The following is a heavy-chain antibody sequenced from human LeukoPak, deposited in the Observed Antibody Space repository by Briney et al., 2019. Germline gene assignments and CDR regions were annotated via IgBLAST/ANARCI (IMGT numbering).Heavy chain of an antibody. V-gene: IGHV3-7*01. Sequence: PGGSLRLSCAASGFTFSSYWMSWVRQAPGKGLKGVANINQDGSEKYYVDSVKGRFTISRDNAKNSLYLQMNSLRAEDTAVYYCARVSPPIEMATIDWAFDIWGQGTMVTVSS. D-gene: IGHD5-24*01. CDR3: ARVSPPIEMATIDWAFDI. J-gene: IGHJ3*02. CDR2: INQDGSEK. CDR1: GFTFSSYW.